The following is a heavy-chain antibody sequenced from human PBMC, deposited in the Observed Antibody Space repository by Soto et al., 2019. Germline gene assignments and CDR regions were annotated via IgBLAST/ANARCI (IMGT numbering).Heavy chain of an antibody. CDR2: IYYSGST. D-gene: IGHD1-1*01. CDR1: GGSISSYY. J-gene: IGHJ6*02. V-gene: IGHV4-59*01. CDR3: ARAKSGTPQNYYYYGMDV. Sequence: PSETLSLTCTVSGGSISSYYWSWIRQPPGKGLEWIGYIYYSGSTNYNPSLKSRVTISVDTSKNQFSLKLSSVTAADTAVYYCARAKSGTPQNYYYYGMDVWGQGTTVTVSS.